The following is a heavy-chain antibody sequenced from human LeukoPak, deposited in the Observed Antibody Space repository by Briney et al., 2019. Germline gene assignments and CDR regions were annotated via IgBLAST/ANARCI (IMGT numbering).Heavy chain of an antibody. CDR3: ARAGDGYNPYYYYYMDV. V-gene: IGHV4-34*01. CDR1: GGSFSGYY. D-gene: IGHD5-24*01. CDR2: INHSGST. J-gene: IGHJ6*03. Sequence: SETLSLTCAVYGGSFSGYYWSWIRQPPGKGPEWIGEINHSGSTNYNPSLKSRVTISVDTSKNQFSLKLSSVTAADTAVYYCARAGDGYNPYYYYYMDVWGKGTTVTVSS.